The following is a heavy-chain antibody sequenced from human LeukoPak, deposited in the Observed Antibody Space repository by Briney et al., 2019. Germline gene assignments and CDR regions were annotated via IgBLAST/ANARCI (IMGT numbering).Heavy chain of an antibody. CDR3: ARRPVSAGTTIDY. V-gene: IGHV4-30-2*01. CDR1: GGSISSGGYY. Sequence: SQTLSLTCTVSGGSISSGGYYWSWIRQPPGKGLEWIGEINHSGSTNYNPSLKSRVTISVDTSKNQFSLKLSSVTAADTAVYYCARRPVSAGTTIDYWGQGTLVTVSS. J-gene: IGHJ4*02. CDR2: INHSGST. D-gene: IGHD1-7*01.